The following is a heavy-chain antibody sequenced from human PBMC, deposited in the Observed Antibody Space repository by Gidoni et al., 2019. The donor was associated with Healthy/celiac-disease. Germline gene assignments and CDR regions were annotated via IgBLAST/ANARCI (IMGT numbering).Heavy chain of an antibody. CDR2: ISGRGGRT. Sequence: EVQLLASGGGLVQPGGSLRLSCAASVFTFSSYAMSWVRQAPGKGLEWVSEISGRGGRTDYAESVKGRVTISRENSKNTLYLQMNSRRAEDTAVYYCAKDHDSSGPGDDWGQGTLVTVSS. D-gene: IGHD3-22*01. CDR1: VFTFSSYA. CDR3: AKDHDSSGPGDD. V-gene: IGHV3-23*01. J-gene: IGHJ4*02.